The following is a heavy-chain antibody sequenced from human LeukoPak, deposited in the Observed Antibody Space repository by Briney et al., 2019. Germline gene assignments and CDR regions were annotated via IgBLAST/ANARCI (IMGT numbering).Heavy chain of an antibody. Sequence: GGSLRLSCAASGFTFSSYSMNWVRQAPGKGLEWVSSISSSSSYIYYADSVRGRITISRDNSKNTLYLQMNSLRAEDTAVYYCAKRLVACSGGSCYSTFQHWGQGTLVTVSS. V-gene: IGHV3-21*04. CDR3: AKRLVACSGGSCYSTFQH. CDR1: GFTFSSYS. CDR2: ISSSSSYI. D-gene: IGHD2-15*01. J-gene: IGHJ1*01.